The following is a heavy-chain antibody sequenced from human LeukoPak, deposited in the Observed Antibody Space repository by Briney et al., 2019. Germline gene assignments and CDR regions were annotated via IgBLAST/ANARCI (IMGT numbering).Heavy chain of an antibody. CDR3: ARGREDYFGPGSYGF. D-gene: IGHD3-10*01. CDR1: GGSMRSYY. CDR2: MYYSGST. Sequence: SETLSLTCAVSGGSMRSYYWSWIRQPPGKGLEWIGYMYYSGSTDYNPSLRSRVTISVDTSKNQLSLKLSSVTAADTAVYYCARGREDYFGPGSYGFWGQGTLVTVSS. J-gene: IGHJ4*02. V-gene: IGHV4-59*12.